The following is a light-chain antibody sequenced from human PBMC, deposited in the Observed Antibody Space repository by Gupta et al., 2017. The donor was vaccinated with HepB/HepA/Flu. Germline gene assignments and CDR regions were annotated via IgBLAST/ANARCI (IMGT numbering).Light chain of an antibody. J-gene: IGKJ2*01. Sequence: DIQMTQSPSSLSASVGDRVTVTCRASQSISTYLNWYQQTPGKAPKLLISSASTLQSGVPSRFSGSGSRTDFTLTISSLQPEDFANYYCQQSFSIPYTFGQGTKLEI. V-gene: IGKV1-39*01. CDR3: QQSFSIPYT. CDR2: SAS. CDR1: QSISTY.